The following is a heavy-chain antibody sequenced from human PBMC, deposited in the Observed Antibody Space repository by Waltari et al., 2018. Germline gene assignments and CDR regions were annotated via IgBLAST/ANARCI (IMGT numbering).Heavy chain of an antibody. Sequence: VHLVESGGDLVQPGGSLRLSCVVSGFTFSRHGMHWLRQAPGKGLAWVAVIWYDGSKKSYTESVKDRFTISRDDSKNTVYLQMNNLKLEDTAVYYCARDGEHCSGGVCYARYRFDVWGPGALVTVSS. J-gene: IGHJ5*02. CDR3: ARDGEHCSGGVCYARYRFDV. D-gene: IGHD2-8*02. CDR2: IWYDGSKK. V-gene: IGHV3-33*08. CDR1: GFTFSRHG.